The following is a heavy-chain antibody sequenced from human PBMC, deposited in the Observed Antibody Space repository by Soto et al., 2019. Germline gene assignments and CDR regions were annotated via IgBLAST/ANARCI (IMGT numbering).Heavy chain of an antibody. J-gene: IGHJ4*02. CDR2: ISSSSSYI. CDR3: ATTGVDYGDYFDY. Sequence: EVQLVESGGGLVKPGGSLRLSCAASGFTFSSYSMNWVRQAPGKGLEWVSSISSSSSYIYYADSVKGRFTISRDNAKNSLYLQMNSLRAEYTAVYYCATTGVDYGDYFDYWGQGNLVNVSS. D-gene: IGHD4-17*01. CDR1: GFTFSSYS. V-gene: IGHV3-21*01.